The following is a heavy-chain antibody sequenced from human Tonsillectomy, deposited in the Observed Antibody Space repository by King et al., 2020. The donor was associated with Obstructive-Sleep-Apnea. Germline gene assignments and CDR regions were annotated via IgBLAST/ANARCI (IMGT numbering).Heavy chain of an antibody. CDR2: INHSGST. V-gene: IGHV4-34*01. CDR3: ARAVAYVWGSYRFWDDAFDI. D-gene: IGHD3-16*02. CDR1: GGSFSGYY. Sequence: VQLQQWGAGLLKPSETLSLTCAVYGGSFSGYYWSWIRQPPGKGLEWIGEINHSGSTNYNPSLKSRVTISVDTSKNQFSLKLSSVTAADTAVYYCARAVAYVWGSYRFWDDAFDIWGQGTMVTVSS. J-gene: IGHJ3*02.